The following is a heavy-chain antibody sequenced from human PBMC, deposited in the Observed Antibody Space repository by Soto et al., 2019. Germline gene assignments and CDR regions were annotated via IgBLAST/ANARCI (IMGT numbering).Heavy chain of an antibody. Sequence: GGSLRLSCAASGFIFSSYAMHWVRQAPGKGLEWVATISYDGSNKYYADSVKGRFTISRDDSKNTLHLQMNSLRTEDTAVYYCARAYCSGGSCSHGIYWGQGTLVTVSS. CDR2: ISYDGSNK. V-gene: IGHV3-30-3*01. CDR1: GFIFSSYA. CDR3: ARAYCSGGSCSHGIY. J-gene: IGHJ4*02. D-gene: IGHD2-15*01.